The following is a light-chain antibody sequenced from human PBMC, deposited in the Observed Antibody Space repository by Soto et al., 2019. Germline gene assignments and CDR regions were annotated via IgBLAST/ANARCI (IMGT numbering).Light chain of an antibody. J-gene: IGKJ3*01. CDR1: QSVSSIY. CDR2: GAS. CDR3: QQYGSSPVT. Sequence: EIVLTQSPGTLSLSPGERATLSCRASQSVSSIYLAWYQQKPGQAPRLLIYGASSRATGLPDRFSGSGSGTDFTLTISRLEPEDFAVYYCQQYGSSPVTFGPGTKVDIK. V-gene: IGKV3-20*01.